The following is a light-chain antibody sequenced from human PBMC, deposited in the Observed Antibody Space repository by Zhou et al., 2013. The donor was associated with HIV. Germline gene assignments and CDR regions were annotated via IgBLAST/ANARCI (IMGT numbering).Light chain of an antibody. CDR2: QVF. CDR1: QSLTQSDGNTY. CDR3: MQGIYWPLT. V-gene: IGKV2-30*02. Sequence: EVAMTQSPLSLSVTVGQSAIIFCRSSQSLTQSDGNTYLNWFHQRPGQSPRRLIYQVFQRDSGVPDRFSGSGSGTDFTLKISWVEAEDVGVYFCMQGIYWPLTFGGGTKVDI. J-gene: IGKJ4*01.